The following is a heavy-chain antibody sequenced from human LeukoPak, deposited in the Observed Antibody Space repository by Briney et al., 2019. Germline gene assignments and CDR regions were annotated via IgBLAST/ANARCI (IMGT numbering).Heavy chain of an antibody. D-gene: IGHD2-8*01. J-gene: IGHJ4*02. V-gene: IGHV3-66*01. Sequence: PGGSLRLSCAASGFTVSSNYMSWVRQAPGKGLEWVSVIYSGGSTYYADSVKGRFTISRDNSKNTLYLQMNSLRAEDTAVYYCARVRYCTNGVCLDYWGQGTLVTVSS. CDR1: GFTVSSNY. CDR2: IYSGGST. CDR3: ARVRYCTNGVCLDY.